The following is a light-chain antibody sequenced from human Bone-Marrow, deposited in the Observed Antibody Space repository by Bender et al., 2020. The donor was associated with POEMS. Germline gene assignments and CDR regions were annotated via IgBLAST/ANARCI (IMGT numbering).Light chain of an antibody. J-gene: IGLJ3*02. CDR1: SSNIGAHA. CDR2: SSH. CDR3: AVWDDSLNGWV. V-gene: IGLV1-44*01. Sequence: QSVLTQPPSASGTPGQRVTISCSGGSSNIGAHAVNWYQHLPGTAPKLLIYSSHRRPSEVPDRFSGSRSGTSASRAISGLQSEDEADYYCAVWDDSLNGWVFGGGTKLTVL.